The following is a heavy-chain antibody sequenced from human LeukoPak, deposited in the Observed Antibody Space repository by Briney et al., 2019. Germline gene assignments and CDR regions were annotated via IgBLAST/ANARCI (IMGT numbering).Heavy chain of an antibody. V-gene: IGHV5-51*01. CDR2: IYPGDSDT. CDR1: GYSFTNYW. D-gene: IGHD5-18*01. CDR3: ARHLRLWQNWFDP. Sequence: GESLKISCKGSGYSFTNYWIGWVRQMPGKGPEWMGVIYPGDSDTRYSPSFQGQVTISADKSISTAYLQWSSLKASDTAMYYCARHLRLWQNWFDPWGQGTLVTVSS. J-gene: IGHJ5*02.